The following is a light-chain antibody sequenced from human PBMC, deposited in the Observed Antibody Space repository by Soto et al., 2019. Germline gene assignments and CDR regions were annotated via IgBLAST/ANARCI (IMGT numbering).Light chain of an antibody. CDR3: QQSYNTTIT. V-gene: IGKV1-12*01. Sequence: DIQMTQSPSSVSASVGDSVTITCRASQGVSDWVAWYQQKSGRAPEIVVYAASNLQSGVPSRFTGSGAGTHFTLTISGLEPADFATYFCQQSYNTTITFGQGTRLEIK. J-gene: IGKJ5*01. CDR1: QGVSDW. CDR2: AAS.